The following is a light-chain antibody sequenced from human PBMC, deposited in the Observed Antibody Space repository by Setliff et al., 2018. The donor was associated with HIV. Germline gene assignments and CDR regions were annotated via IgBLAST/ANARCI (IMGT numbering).Light chain of an antibody. CDR1: SSDVGGYNY. CDR3: SSFTSSGTYV. Sequence: QSVLTQPASVSGSPGQSITISCTGTSSDVGGYNYVSWYQQHPGKAPKLLIFEVTNRPSGISNRFSASKSDNTASLTVPRLQAEDEADYYCSSFTSSGTYVFGTGTKVTVL. CDR2: EVT. J-gene: IGLJ1*01. V-gene: IGLV2-14*01.